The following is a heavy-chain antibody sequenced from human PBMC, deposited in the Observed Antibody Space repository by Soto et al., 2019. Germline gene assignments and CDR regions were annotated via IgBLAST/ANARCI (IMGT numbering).Heavy chain of an antibody. CDR2: ISYDGSNK. Sequence: QVQLVESGGGVVQPGRSLRLSCAASGFTFSSYAMHWVRQAPGKGLEWMAVISYDGSNKKYADSVKGRFTISRDNSENTLDLQMNSLRAEDTAVYYCARGVESGGTYFGHWGQGTLVTVSS. CDR3: ARGVESGGTYFGH. V-gene: IGHV3-30-3*01. CDR1: GFTFSSYA. J-gene: IGHJ1*01. D-gene: IGHD3-3*01.